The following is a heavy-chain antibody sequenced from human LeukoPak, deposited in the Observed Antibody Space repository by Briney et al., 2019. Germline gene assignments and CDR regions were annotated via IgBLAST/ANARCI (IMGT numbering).Heavy chain of an antibody. J-gene: IGHJ4*02. CDR2: INPNSGGT. Sequence: ASVKVSCKASGYTLTGYYVHWVRQAPGQGLEWMGWINPNSGGTNYAQKFQGRVTMTRDTSISTAYMELSRLRSDDTAVYYCARDLEGDGYNYYFDYWGQGTLVTVSS. V-gene: IGHV1-2*02. CDR3: ARDLEGDGYNYYFDY. CDR1: GYTLTGYY. D-gene: IGHD5-24*01.